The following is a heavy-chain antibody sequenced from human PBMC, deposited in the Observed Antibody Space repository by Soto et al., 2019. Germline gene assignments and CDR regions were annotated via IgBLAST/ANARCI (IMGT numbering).Heavy chain of an antibody. CDR1: GGSFKSGSYS. Sequence: SETLSLTCTVSGGSFKSGSYSWSWIRQPPGKGLEWIGYVYHTGRTSYNPSLKSRVSISMDTSKNQFSLDLDSVTSADTAVYFCARDFVYFDNWGQGTLVTVSS. V-gene: IGHV4-61*01. D-gene: IGHD3-3*01. CDR2: VYHTGRT. CDR3: ARDFVYFDN. J-gene: IGHJ4*02.